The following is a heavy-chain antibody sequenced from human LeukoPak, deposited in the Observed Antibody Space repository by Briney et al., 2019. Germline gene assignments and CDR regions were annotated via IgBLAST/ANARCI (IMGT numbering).Heavy chain of an antibody. D-gene: IGHD3-10*01. CDR1: RFTFTRHA. CDR2: TGLESVHT. CDR3: VRGDDIGKHPTRAYYFDI. J-gene: IGHJ4*02. Sequence: GGSLRLSCAASRFTFTRHAMSWVRQAQGKGLERVSTTGLESVHTLCADSVQGRFTVSRDNSRNTLDLQMDNLTVDDTAIYYCVRGDDIGKHPTRAYYFDIWGQGTLVSVSS. V-gene: IGHV3-23*01.